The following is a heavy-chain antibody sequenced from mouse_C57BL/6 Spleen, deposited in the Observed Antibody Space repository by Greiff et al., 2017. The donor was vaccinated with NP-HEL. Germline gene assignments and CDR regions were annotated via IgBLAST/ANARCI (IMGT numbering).Heavy chain of an antibody. J-gene: IGHJ3*01. V-gene: IGHV1-69*01. CDR2: IDPSDSYT. CDR3: ARSGDYDVTFAY. D-gene: IGHD2-4*01. CDR1: GYTFTSYW. Sequence: QVHVKQPGAELVMPGASVKLSCKASGYTFTSYWMHWVKQRPGQGLEWIGEIDPSDSYTNYNQKFKGKSTLTVDKSSSTAYMQLSSLTSEDSAVYYCARSGDYDVTFAYWGQGTLVTVSA.